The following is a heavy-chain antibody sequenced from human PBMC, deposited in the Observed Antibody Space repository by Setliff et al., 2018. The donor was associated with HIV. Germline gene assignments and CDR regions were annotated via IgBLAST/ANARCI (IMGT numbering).Heavy chain of an antibody. J-gene: IGHJ3*02. V-gene: IGHV3-74*01. D-gene: IGHD6-19*01. CDR2: INSDGSST. CDR1: GFTFSSYW. CDR3: AREGPEQWLVSDAFDI. Sequence: GGSLRLSCAASGFTFSSYWMHWVRQAPGKGLVWVSRINSDGSSTSYADSVKGRFTISRDNAKNTLYLQMNSLRAEDTAVYYCAREGPEQWLVSDAFDIWGQGTMVTVSS.